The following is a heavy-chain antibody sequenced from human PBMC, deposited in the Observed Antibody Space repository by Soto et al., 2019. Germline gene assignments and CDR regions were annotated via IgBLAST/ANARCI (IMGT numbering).Heavy chain of an antibody. CDR1: GFNFNSYT. CDR2: ISSSGYI. Sequence: PGGSLRLSCAASGFNFNSYTINWVRQAPGKRLEWLSSISSSGYIFSTDSVRGRFTISRDNARNTVYLQMNSLEAEDTAVYYCAKLPWEVATSWGQGTLVTVSS. V-gene: IGHV3-21*01. J-gene: IGHJ5*02. CDR3: AKLPWEVATS. D-gene: IGHD1-26*01.